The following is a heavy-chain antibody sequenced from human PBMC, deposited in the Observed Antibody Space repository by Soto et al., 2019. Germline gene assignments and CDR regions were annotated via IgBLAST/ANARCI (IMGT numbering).Heavy chain of an antibody. CDR2: IRSKANSYAT. CDR3: TRHRDPTVTTDYYVMDV. J-gene: IGHJ6*02. CDR1: GFTFSGSA. Sequence: EVQLVESGGGLVQPGGSLKLSCAASGFTFSGSAMHWVRQASGKGLEWVGRIRSKANSYATAYAASVKGRFTISRDDSKNTAYLQMNSLKTEDTAVYYCTRHRDPTVTTDYYVMDVWGQGTTVTVSS. V-gene: IGHV3-73*02. D-gene: IGHD4-4*01.